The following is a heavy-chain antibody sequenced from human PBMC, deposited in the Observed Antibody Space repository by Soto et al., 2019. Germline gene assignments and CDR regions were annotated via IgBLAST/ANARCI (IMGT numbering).Heavy chain of an antibody. CDR1: GGSIRNSNW. Sequence: LTCAVFGGSIRNSNWWTWVRQPPGKGLDWIGEIFHSGSTNYNSSLMGRVTISVDKANNQFSLKLSSVTAADTAVYYCAHRPIVGAAIWGQGTLVTVSS. CDR2: IFHSGST. J-gene: IGHJ4*02. D-gene: IGHD1-26*01. CDR3: AHRPIVGAAI. V-gene: IGHV4-4*02.